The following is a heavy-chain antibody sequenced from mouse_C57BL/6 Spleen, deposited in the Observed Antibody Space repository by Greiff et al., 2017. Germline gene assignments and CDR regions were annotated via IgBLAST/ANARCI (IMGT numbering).Heavy chain of an antibody. CDR1: GFTFSDYG. CDR2: ISSGSSTI. Sequence: EVKLMESGGGLVKPGGSLKLSCAASGFTFSDYGMHWVRQAPEKGLEWVAYISSGSSTIYYADTVKGRFTISRDNATNTLFLQMTSLRSEDTAMYYCARRWYFDYWGQGTTLTVSS. V-gene: IGHV5-17*01. CDR3: ARRWYFDY. J-gene: IGHJ2*01.